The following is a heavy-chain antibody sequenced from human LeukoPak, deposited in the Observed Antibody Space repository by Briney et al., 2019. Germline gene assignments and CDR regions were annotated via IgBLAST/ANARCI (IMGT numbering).Heavy chain of an antibody. CDR1: GFTFSSYW. V-gene: IGHV3-7*01. D-gene: IGHD2-2*01. CDR2: IKQGGSEK. J-gene: IGHJ6*03. CDR3: ARARGEYQLLWDYYYMDV. Sequence: GGSLRLSCAASGFTFSSYWMSWVRQAPGKGLEWVANIKQGGSEKYYVDSVKGRFTISRDNAKNSLYLQMNSLRAEDAAVYYCARARGEYQLLWDYYYMDVWGKGTTVTVSS.